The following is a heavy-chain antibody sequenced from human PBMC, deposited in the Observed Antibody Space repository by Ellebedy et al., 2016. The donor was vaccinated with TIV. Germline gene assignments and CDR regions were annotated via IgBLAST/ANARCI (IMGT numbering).Heavy chain of an antibody. CDR1: GGSISNSDYY. J-gene: IGHJ4*02. CDR3: AREGGVYFFDY. Sequence: MPSETLSLTCTVSGGSISNSDYYWNWIRQPPGKGLEWIGSIYYSGSAYYNPSLKSRVTVSVDTSKNQFSLNLSSVTAADTAVYYCAREGGVYFFDYWGQGTLVTVSS. V-gene: IGHV4-39*07. CDR2: IYYSGSA. D-gene: IGHD2-8*02.